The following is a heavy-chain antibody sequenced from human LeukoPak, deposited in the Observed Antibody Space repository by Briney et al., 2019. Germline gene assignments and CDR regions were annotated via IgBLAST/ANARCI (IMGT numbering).Heavy chain of an antibody. CDR2: INAHRTI. Sequence: PGGPLRLSCATSGFTFSPNSFNWVRQAPGKGLEWISYINAHRTIYYADSVEGRFTISRDNAKNSAYLQLNSLRVEDTAMYYCARSVEGSFDYWGQGTLVTVSS. CDR1: GFTFSPNS. D-gene: IGHD6-19*01. J-gene: IGHJ4*02. V-gene: IGHV3-48*01. CDR3: ARSVEGSFDY.